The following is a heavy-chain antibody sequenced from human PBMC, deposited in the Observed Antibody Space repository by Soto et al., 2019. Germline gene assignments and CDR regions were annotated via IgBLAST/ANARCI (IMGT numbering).Heavy chain of an antibody. CDR3: ALGYCSGGSCPGYFDY. D-gene: IGHD2-15*01. Sequence: QVQLVQSGAEVKKPGASVKVSCKASGYTFSSYYMHWVRQAPGQGLEWMGIINPSGGSISYAQKFQGRVTMTRDTSTSTVYMELSSLRSEDTAVYYCALGYCSGGSCPGYFDYWGQGTLVTVSS. J-gene: IGHJ4*02. CDR2: INPSGGSI. V-gene: IGHV1-46*01. CDR1: GYTFSSYY.